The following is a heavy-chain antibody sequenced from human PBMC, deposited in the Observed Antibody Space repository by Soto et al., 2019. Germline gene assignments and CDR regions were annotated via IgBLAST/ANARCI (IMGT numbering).Heavy chain of an antibody. V-gene: IGHV3-30*04. J-gene: IGHJ4*02. CDR1: GFIFKNYA. D-gene: IGHD6-6*01. Sequence: GGSRRRSWPVSGFIFKNYALNWVRQAPGKGLEWVASITRDGYNKYYADSVKGRFTISRDNSKNTLSLQMTALRVEDSSVYYCTKSSGGSSSVGMDYWGPGTLVTVS. CDR2: ITRDGYNK. CDR3: TKSSGGSSSVGMDY.